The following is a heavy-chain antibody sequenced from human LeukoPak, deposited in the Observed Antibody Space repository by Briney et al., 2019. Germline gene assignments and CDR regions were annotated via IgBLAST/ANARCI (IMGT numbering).Heavy chain of an antibody. Sequence: SETLSLTCAVYGGSFSGYYWSWIRQPPGKGLEWIGEINHSGSTNYNPSLKSRVTISVDTSKNQFSLKLSSVTAADTAVYYCARGWDSSGYHFDYWGQGTLVTVSS. J-gene: IGHJ4*02. D-gene: IGHD3-22*01. CDR3: ARGWDSSGYHFDY. V-gene: IGHV4-34*01. CDR1: GGSFSGYY. CDR2: INHSGST.